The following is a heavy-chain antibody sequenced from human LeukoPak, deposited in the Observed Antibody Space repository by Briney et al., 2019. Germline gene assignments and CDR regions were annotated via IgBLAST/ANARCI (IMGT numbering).Heavy chain of an antibody. V-gene: IGHV1-2*02. J-gene: IGHJ4*02. Sequence: ASVKVSCKTSGYTFSVYYMHWVRQAPGQGLEWMGWTNPNSGATNYAQKFQGRVTMTRNTSISTAYMELSSLRSEDTAVYYCATGEWDSSGYYSGYWGQGTLVTVSS. CDR3: ATGEWDSSGYYSGY. CDR1: GYTFSVYY. CDR2: TNPNSGAT. D-gene: IGHD3-22*01.